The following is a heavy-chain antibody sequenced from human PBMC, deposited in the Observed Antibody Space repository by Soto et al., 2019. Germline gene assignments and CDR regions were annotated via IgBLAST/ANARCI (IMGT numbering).Heavy chain of an antibody. CDR1: GFTFDDYA. D-gene: IGHD2-15*01. J-gene: IGHJ3*02. Sequence: EVQLVESGGGLVQPGRSLRLSCAASGFTFDDYAMHWVRQAPGKGLEWVSGISWNSGSIGYADSVKGRFTISRDNAKNSLYLQMNSLRAEDTALYYCEKAPVVVVVVGAFDIWGQGTMVTVSS. CDR3: EKAPVVVVVVGAFDI. CDR2: ISWNSGSI. V-gene: IGHV3-9*01.